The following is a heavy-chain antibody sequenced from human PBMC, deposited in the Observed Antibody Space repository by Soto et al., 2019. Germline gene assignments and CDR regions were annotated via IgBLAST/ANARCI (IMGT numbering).Heavy chain of an antibody. Sequence: PSETLSLTCTVSGGSIISSSYYWGWILQPPGKGLEWIGSIYYSGSTYYNPSLKSRVTISVDTSKNQFSLKLSSVTAADTAVYYCARLARIAVAGPGGYDYWGQGTLVTVSS. CDR3: ARLARIAVAGPGGYDY. V-gene: IGHV4-39*01. D-gene: IGHD6-19*01. CDR1: GGSIISSSYY. J-gene: IGHJ4*02. CDR2: IYYSGST.